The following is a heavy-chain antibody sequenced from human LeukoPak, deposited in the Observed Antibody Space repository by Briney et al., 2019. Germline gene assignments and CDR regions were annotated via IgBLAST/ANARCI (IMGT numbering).Heavy chain of an antibody. CDR3: ARVCVVVIAIRAR. D-gene: IGHD2-21*01. J-gene: IGHJ4*02. CDR1: GFTFSSYA. V-gene: IGHV3-30*09. CDR2: ISYDGSNK. Sequence: GGSLRLSCAASGFTFSSYAMHWVRQAPGKGLEWVAVISYDGSNKYYADSVKGRFATSRDNSKNTLYLQMNSLRAEDTAVYYCARVCVVVIAIRARGGQGTLVTVSS.